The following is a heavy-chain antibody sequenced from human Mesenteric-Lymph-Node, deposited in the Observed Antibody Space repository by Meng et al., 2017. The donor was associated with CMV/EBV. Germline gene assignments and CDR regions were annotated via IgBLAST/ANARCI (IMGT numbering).Heavy chain of an antibody. CDR1: GFTFSSYA. Sequence: ASGFTFSSYAMSWVRQAPGKGLEWVSVIYSGGSSTSYADSVKGRFTISRDNSKNTLYLQMNSLRAEDTAVYYCAKGGLGIPRSAFDIWGQGTMVTVSS. J-gene: IGHJ3*02. CDR2: IYSGGSST. CDR3: AKGGLGIPRSAFDI. V-gene: IGHV3-23*03. D-gene: IGHD1-14*01.